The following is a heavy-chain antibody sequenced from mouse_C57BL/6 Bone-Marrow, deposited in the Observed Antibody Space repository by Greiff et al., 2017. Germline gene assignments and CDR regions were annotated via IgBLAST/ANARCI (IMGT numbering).Heavy chain of an antibody. Sequence: VQLQQSGAELVKPGASVKMSCKASGYTFTSSWITWVKQRPGQGLEWIGDIYPGSGSTNYNEKFKSKAPLTVDTSSSTASLQLCSLTSDDSAVYYGARGASVVPWYFEVWGTGTAVTVSS. CDR3: ARGASVVPWYFEV. V-gene: IGHV1-55*01. CDR1: GYTFTSSW. CDR2: IYPGSGST. D-gene: IGHD3-1*01. J-gene: IGHJ1*03.